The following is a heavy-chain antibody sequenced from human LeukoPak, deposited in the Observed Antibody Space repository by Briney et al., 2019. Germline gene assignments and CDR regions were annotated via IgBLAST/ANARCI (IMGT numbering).Heavy chain of an antibody. CDR1: GGTFSSYA. CDR3: ARAGMGYYDSSGYYLLDV. V-gene: IGHV1-69*13. Sequence: GASVKVSCKASGGTFSSYAISWVRQAPGQGLEWMGGIIPIFGTANYAQKFQGRVTITADESTSTAYMELSSLRSEDTAVYYCARAGMGYYDSSGYYLLDVWGKGTTVTVSS. J-gene: IGHJ6*04. CDR2: IIPIFGTA. D-gene: IGHD3-22*01.